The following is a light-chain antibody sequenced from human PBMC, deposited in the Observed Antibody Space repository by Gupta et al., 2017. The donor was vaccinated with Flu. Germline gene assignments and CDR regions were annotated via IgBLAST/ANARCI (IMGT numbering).Light chain of an antibody. CDR1: NLGGNR. CDR2: ADS. CDR3: QMWASSCHLVV. J-gene: IGLJ2*01. V-gene: IGLV3-21*02. Sequence: GGHNLGGNRVPFYQQTPGQAPLLVVQADSARPSGIPQRFSGSPPGPPAPLTISRVAPRDAADSYCQMWASSCHLVVLRGGTNLTVL.